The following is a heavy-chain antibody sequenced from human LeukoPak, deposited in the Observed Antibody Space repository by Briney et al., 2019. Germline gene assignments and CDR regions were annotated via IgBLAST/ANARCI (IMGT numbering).Heavy chain of an antibody. D-gene: IGHD3-10*01. J-gene: IGHJ6*02. Sequence: PSETLSLKGSGYGVFNFAYTWGRHRQPPGKGLEWIGYIYYSGSTNYNPSLKSRVTISVITSKNQFSLKLSSVTAADTAVYYCASDRSGDYYYSGEDVWGQGTTVTVSS. CDR3: ASDRSGDYYYSGEDV. V-gene: IGHV4-59*01. CDR2: IYYSGST. CDR1: GVFNFAYT.